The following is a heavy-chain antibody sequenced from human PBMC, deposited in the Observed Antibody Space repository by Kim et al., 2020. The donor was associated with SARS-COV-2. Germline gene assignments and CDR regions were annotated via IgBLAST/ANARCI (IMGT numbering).Heavy chain of an antibody. CDR3: ARGVPGY. CDR2: INHAGST. CDR1: GGSFSGYQ. J-gene: IGHJ4*02. V-gene: IGHV4-34*01. Sequence: SETLSLTCAVHGGSFSGYQWSWVRQSPGNGLEWIGQINHAGSTKYNPSLKSRVTLSVDTSKNQFSLKLTSVTAADTGVYYCARGVPGYWGQGSLVTVSS.